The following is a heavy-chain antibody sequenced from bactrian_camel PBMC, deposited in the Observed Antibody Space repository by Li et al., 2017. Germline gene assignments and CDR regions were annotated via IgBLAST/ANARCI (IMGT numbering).Heavy chain of an antibody. V-gene: IGHV3S60*01. CDR1: GVTLRGAC. CDR2: IRSDGGT. J-gene: IGHJ7*01. D-gene: IGHD2*01. Sequence: QVQLVESGGALVQPGGSLRLSCAVSGVTLRGACMGWFRQSPGKERELVSSIRSDGGTYYRGSVKGRFTISQDNAKNTVYLQMNNLQVEDSAVYYCAAGGGSRDCYAGSTCPDRYCAVHYWGKGTQVTVS.